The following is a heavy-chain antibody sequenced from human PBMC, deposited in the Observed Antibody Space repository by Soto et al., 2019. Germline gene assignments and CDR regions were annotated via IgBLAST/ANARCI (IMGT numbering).Heavy chain of an antibody. Sequence: GASVKVSCKASGYTFTSYGISWVRQAPGQGLEWMGWISAYNGNTNYAQKLQGRVTMTTDTSTSTAYMELRSLRSDDTAVYYCASLRENGSGSYYNGYYYYGMDVWGQGTTVTVSS. CDR1: GYTFTSYG. V-gene: IGHV1-18*01. CDR2: ISAYNGNT. J-gene: IGHJ6*02. CDR3: ASLRENGSGSYYNGYYYYGMDV. D-gene: IGHD3-10*01.